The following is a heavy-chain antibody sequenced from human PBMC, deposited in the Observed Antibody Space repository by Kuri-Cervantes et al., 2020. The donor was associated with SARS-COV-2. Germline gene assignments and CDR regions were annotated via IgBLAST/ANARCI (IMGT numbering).Heavy chain of an antibody. D-gene: IGHD3-3*01. Sequence: ASVKVSCKASGYTFTSYYMHWVRQAPGQGLEWMGIINPSGGSTSYAQKFQGRVTMTRDTSTSTVYMELSSLRSEDTAVYYCARVGITIFGVGPPMGYWGQGTPVTVSS. CDR1: GYTFTSYY. V-gene: IGHV1-46*01. J-gene: IGHJ4*02. CDR3: ARVGITIFGVGPPMGY. CDR2: INPSGGST.